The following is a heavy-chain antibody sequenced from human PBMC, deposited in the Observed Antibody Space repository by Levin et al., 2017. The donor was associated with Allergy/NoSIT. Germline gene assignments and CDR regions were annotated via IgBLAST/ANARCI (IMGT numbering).Heavy chain of an antibody. CDR3: ARGYCGGDCYWPAPVDY. V-gene: IGHV4-39*01. J-gene: IGHJ4*02. CDR2: IYYSGST. CDR1: GGSISSSSYY. D-gene: IGHD2-21*02. Sequence: SQTLSLTCTVSGGSISSSSYYWGWIRQPPGKGLEWIGSIYYSGSTYYNPSLKSRVTISVDTSKNQFSLKLSSVTAADTPVYYCARGYCGGDCYWPAPVDYWGQGTLVTVSS.